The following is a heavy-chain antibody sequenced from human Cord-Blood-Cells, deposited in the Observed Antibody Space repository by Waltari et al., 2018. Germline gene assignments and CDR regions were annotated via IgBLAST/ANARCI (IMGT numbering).Heavy chain of an antibody. J-gene: IGHJ3*02. CDR1: GFTFSSYW. Sequence: EVQLVESGGGLVQPGGSLRLSCAASGFTFSSYWMSWVRQAPGKGLEWVANKKQDGSEKYYVDSVKGRFTISRDNAKNSLYLQMNSLRAEDTAVYYCLRYQLLYAFDIWGQGTMVTVSS. D-gene: IGHD2-2*01. V-gene: IGHV3-7*01. CDR3: LRYQLLYAFDI. CDR2: KKQDGSEK.